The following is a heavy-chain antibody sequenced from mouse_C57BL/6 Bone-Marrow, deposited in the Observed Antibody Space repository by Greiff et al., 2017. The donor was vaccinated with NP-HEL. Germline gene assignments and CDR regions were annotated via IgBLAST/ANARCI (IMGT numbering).Heavy chain of an antibody. Sequence: DVQLQESGGGLVQPKGSLKLSCAASGFTFNTYAMHWVRQAPGQGLEWVARIRSKSSNYATYYADSVKDRFTISRAASQSMLYLQMNNLKTRDTAMEYCAGDQEYYGSSPDAMDYWGQGTSVTVSS. V-gene: IGHV10-3*01. CDR1: GFTFNTYA. J-gene: IGHJ4*01. CDR3: AGDQEYYGSSPDAMDY. CDR2: IRSKSSNYAT. D-gene: IGHD1-1*01.